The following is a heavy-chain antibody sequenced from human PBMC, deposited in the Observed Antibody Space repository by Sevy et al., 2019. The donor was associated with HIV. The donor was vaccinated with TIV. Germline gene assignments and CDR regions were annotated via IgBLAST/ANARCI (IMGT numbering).Heavy chain of an antibody. D-gene: IGHD3-22*01. Sequence: ASVKVSCKASGYTFTSYGISWVRQAPGQGLEWMGWISAYNGNTNYAQKLQGRVNMTTDTSTSTAYMELRSLRSDDTAVHYCARDRSPPRNYDSSGYPFDYWGQGTLVTVSS. CDR3: ARDRSPPRNYDSSGYPFDY. J-gene: IGHJ4*02. CDR1: GYTFTSYG. V-gene: IGHV1-18*01. CDR2: ISAYNGNT.